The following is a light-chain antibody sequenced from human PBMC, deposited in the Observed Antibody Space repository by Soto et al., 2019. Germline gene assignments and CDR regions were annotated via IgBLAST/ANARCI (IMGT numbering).Light chain of an antibody. CDR3: QSYDNSLSGVV. J-gene: IGLJ2*01. V-gene: IGLV1-40*01. CDR1: SSNIGAGYD. CDR2: GNS. Sequence: QSVLTQPPSGSGAPGQRGTISCTGSSSNIGAGYDAHWYQQLPGTAPKLLIYGNSNRPSGVPDRFSGSKSGTSASLAITGLQAEDEADYYCQSYDNSLSGVVFGGGTKLTVL.